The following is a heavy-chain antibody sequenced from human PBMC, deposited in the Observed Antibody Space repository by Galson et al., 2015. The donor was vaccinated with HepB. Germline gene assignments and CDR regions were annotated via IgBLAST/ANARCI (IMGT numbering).Heavy chain of an antibody. V-gene: IGHV7-4-1*02. D-gene: IGHD6-13*01. J-gene: IGHJ4*02. CDR2: INTNTGNP. CDR1: GYTFTNYA. Sequence: SVKVSCKASGYTFTNYAMNWVRQAPGQGLEWMGWINTNTGNPTYAQGFTGRFVFSLDTSLSTAYLQISSLKAGDTAVYYCARADSSSWTILFDYWGQGTLVTVSS. CDR3: ARADSSSWTILFDY.